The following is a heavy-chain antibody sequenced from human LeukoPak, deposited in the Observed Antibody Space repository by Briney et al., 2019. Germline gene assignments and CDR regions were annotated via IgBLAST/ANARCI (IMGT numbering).Heavy chain of an antibody. D-gene: IGHD2-15*01. CDR1: GGSFSGYY. Sequence: SETLSLTCAVYGGSFSGYYWSWIRQPPGKGLEWTGEINHSGSTNYNPSLKSRVTISVDTSKNQFSLKLNSVTAADTAVYYCARAPLPANAFDIWGQGTMVTVSS. CDR2: INHSGST. V-gene: IGHV4-34*01. CDR3: ARAPLPANAFDI. J-gene: IGHJ3*02.